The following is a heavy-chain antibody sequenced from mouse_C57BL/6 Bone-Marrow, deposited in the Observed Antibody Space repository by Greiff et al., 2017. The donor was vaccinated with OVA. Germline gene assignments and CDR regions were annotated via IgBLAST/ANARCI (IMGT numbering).Heavy chain of an antibody. CDR1: GFSLTSYG. J-gene: IGHJ3*01. D-gene: IGHD2-1*01. CDR2: IWSGGST. V-gene: IGHV2-2*01. Sequence: VQVVESGPGLVQPSQSLSITCTVSGFSLTSYGVHWVRQSPGKGLEWLGVIWSGGSTDYNAAFISRLSISKDNSKSQVFFKMNSLQADDTAIYYCAILLRAYWGQGTLVTVSA. CDR3: AILLRAY.